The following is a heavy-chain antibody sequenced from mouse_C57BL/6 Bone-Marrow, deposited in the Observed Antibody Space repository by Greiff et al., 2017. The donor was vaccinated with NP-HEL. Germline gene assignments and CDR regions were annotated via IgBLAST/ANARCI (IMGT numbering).Heavy chain of an antibody. CDR3: ARVGYDYDAAWFAY. J-gene: IGHJ3*01. CDR1: GYTFTSYW. CDR2: IDPSDSET. Sequence: QVQLQQPGAELVRPGSSVKLSCKASGYTFTSYWMHWVKQRPIQGLEWIGNIDPSDSETHYNQKFKDKATLTVDKSSSTAYMQLSSLPSEDSAVYYCARVGYDYDAAWFAYWGQGTLVTVSA. V-gene: IGHV1-52*01. D-gene: IGHD2-4*01.